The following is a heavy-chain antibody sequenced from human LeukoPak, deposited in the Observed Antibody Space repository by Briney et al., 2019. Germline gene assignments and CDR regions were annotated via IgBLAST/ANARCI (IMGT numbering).Heavy chain of an antibody. CDR2: IYYSGST. V-gene: IGHV4-59*01. CDR1: GGSISSYY. Sequence: PSETLSLTCTVSGGSISSYYWSWIRQPPGKGLEWIGYIYYSGSTKYNPSLKSRVTISVDASKTQFSLKLNSVTAADTAVYYCARGLGDSSGYYYSDNWGQGTLVTVSS. CDR3: ARGLGDSSGYYYSDN. J-gene: IGHJ4*02. D-gene: IGHD3-22*01.